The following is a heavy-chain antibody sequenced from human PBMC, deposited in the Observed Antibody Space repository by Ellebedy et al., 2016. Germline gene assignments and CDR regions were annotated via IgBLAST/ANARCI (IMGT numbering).Heavy chain of an antibody. CDR3: ARDSDNTWSAFAM. CDR1: GGSIRDYY. D-gene: IGHD1-1*01. J-gene: IGHJ3*01. Sequence: SETLSLTCTVSGGSIRDYYWSWIRQSPGKGLEWIGYIHKSGTTNYNPSLKSRVTISLDTTKSQFSLKLTSVTAADTAVYYCARDSDNTWSAFAMWGQGTMVIVSS. CDR2: IHKSGTT. V-gene: IGHV4-59*01.